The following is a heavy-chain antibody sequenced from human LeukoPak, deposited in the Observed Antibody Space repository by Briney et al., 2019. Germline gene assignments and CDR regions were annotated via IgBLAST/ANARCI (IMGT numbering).Heavy chain of an antibody. CDR3: ASGTVSGVITPYSFHH. D-gene: IGHD3-3*01. CDR2: VFYSGDT. V-gene: IGHV4-59*01. CDR1: VGYISSYY. J-gene: IGHJ4*01. Sequence: SETLSLTCTVSVGYISSYYWSWIRQSPGKGLEWIGNVFYSGDTNYNPSLKSRVTMSINTSNNHFSLHLTSVTAADTAVYFCASGTVSGVITPYSFHHWGHGTLVAVSS.